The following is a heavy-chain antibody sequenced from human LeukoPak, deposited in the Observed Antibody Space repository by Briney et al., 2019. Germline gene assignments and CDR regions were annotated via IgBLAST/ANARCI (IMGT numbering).Heavy chain of an antibody. Sequence: ASVKVSCKASGGTFSSYAISWVRQAPGQGLEWMGGIIPIFGTANYAQKFQGRVTITADESTSTAYMELSSLRSEDTAVYYCARDRGDGGGSAYYFDYWGQGTLVTVSS. CDR2: IIPIFGTA. D-gene: IGHD4-23*01. V-gene: IGHV1-69*13. CDR1: GGTFSSYA. J-gene: IGHJ4*02. CDR3: ARDRGDGGGSAYYFDY.